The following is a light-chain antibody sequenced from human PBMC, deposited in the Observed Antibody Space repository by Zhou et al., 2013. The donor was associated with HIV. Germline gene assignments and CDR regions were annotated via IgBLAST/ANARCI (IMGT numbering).Light chain of an antibody. J-gene: IGKJ5*01. CDR2: AAS. CDR1: QAIRNY. CDR3: QQCDNYSIT. Sequence: DIQMTQSPSSLSASVGDRVTITCRASQAIRNYLAWYQQKPGKVPKLLIYAASTLQSGVPSRFSGSGSGTDFTLTISSLQPEDVATYYCQQCDNYSITFGQGTRLEIK. V-gene: IGKV1-27*01.